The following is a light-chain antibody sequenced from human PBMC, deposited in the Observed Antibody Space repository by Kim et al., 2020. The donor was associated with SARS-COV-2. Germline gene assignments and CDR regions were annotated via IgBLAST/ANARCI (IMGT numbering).Light chain of an antibody. V-gene: IGKV3-20*01. J-gene: IGKJ2*01. Sequence: LSPGERATLSCRASQSVALNHLAWCQQKPGQAPRLLVYGTSSRATGIPDRFSGSGSGTDFTLTISRLEPEDFAIYYCQQYDRSPYTFGQGTKLEI. CDR1: QSVALNH. CDR2: GTS. CDR3: QQYDRSPYT.